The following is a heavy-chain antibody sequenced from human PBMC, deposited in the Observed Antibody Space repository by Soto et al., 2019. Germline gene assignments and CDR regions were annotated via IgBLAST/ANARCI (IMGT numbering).Heavy chain of an antibody. D-gene: IGHD6-19*01. CDR1: GFTFSSYG. Sequence: GGSLRLSCAASGFTFSSYGMHWVRQAPGKGLEWVAVIWYDGSNKYYADSVKGRFTISRDNSKNTLYLQMNSLRAEDTAVYYCARVFMAVAGKDAFDIWGQGTMVTVSS. J-gene: IGHJ3*02. CDR2: IWYDGSNK. CDR3: ARVFMAVAGKDAFDI. V-gene: IGHV3-33*01.